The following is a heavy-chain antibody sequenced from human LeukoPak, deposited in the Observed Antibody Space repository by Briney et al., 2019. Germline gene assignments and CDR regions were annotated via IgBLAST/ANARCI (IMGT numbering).Heavy chain of an antibody. CDR2: IYYSGST. CDR3: ARGGAPSSGWSPPFD. D-gene: IGHD6-19*01. CDR1: GGSISSYY. J-gene: IGHJ4*02. Sequence: SETLSLTCTVSGGSISSYYWSWIRQPPGKGLEWIGYIYYSGSTNYNPSLKSRVTMSVDTSKNQFSLKLSSVTAADTAVYYCARGGAPSSGWSPPFDWGQGTLVTVSS. V-gene: IGHV4-59*12.